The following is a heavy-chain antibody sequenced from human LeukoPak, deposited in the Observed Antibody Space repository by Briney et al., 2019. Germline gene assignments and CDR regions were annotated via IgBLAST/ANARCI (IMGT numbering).Heavy chain of an antibody. CDR1: GFTVSSNY. V-gene: IGHV3-66*01. D-gene: IGHD3-22*01. Sequence: PGGSLRLSCAASGFTVSSNYMSWVRQAPGKGLEWVSVIYSGGSTYYADSVKGRFTISRDNSKNTLYLQMNSLRAEDTAVYYCARLAYYDSSGYPYYYGMDAWGQGTTVTVSS. CDR3: ARLAYYDSSGYPYYYGMDA. CDR2: IYSGGST. J-gene: IGHJ6*02.